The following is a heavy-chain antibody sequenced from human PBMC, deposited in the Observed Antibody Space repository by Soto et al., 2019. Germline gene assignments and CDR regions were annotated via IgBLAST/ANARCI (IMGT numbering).Heavy chain of an antibody. V-gene: IGHV4-34*01. CDR3: AIGRGGNKY. CDR2: TDQSGGT. Sequence: QVQLQQWGTGLLKSSETLSLNCAVYGGSFSPYYWSWVRQPPGKGLEWIGETDQSGGTYYNPSLKSRVTVSLDTSKNQISLEVKSVTAADTAVYYCAIGRGGNKYWGQGTLVTVSS. D-gene: IGHD3-16*01. J-gene: IGHJ4*02. CDR1: GGSFSPYY.